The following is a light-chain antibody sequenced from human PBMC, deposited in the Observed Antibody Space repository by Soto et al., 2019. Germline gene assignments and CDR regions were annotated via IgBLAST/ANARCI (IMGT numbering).Light chain of an antibody. Sequence: DIQLTQSPSFLSASVRDRVTITCRASQGISSCLAWYQQKPGKAPKLLIYAASTLQSGVPSRFSGSGSGTEFTLTISSLQPEDFATYYCQQLNSYPRTFGQGTKVEIK. V-gene: IGKV1-9*01. CDR1: QGISSC. CDR3: QQLNSYPRT. J-gene: IGKJ1*01. CDR2: AAS.